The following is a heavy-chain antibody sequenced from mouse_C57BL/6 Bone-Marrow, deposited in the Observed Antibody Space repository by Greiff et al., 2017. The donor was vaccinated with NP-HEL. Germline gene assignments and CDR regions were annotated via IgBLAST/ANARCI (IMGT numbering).Heavy chain of an antibody. J-gene: IGHJ3*01. CDR3: ARTELGKGFAY. Sequence: VQLQQPGAELVKPGASVKVSCKASGYTFTSYWMHWVKQRPGQGLEWIGRIHPSDSDTNYNQKFKGKATLTVDKSSSPAYMQLSSLTSEDSAVYFCARTELGKGFAYWGQGTLVTVSA. D-gene: IGHD4-1*01. CDR1: GYTFTSYW. V-gene: IGHV1-74*01. CDR2: IHPSDSDT.